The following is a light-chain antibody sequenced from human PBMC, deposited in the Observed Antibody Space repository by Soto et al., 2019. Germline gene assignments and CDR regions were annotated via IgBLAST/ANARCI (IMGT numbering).Light chain of an antibody. J-gene: IGLJ1*01. CDR2: TNN. Sequence: QSVLTQPPSASGTPGQRVTISCSGSSSSIGSNSVNWYQQLPRTAPEVLIYTNNQRPSGVPDRFSGSKSGTSASLAISGLQSEDEADYYCAAWDGSLNVYVFGTGTKLIVL. CDR1: SSSIGSNS. CDR3: AAWDGSLNVYV. V-gene: IGLV1-44*01.